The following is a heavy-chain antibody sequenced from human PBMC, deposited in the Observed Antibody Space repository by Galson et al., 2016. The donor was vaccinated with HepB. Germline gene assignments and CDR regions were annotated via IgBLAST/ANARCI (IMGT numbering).Heavy chain of an antibody. D-gene: IGHD4-23*01. V-gene: IGHV1-3*01. CDR3: ARGRGNSYYGMDV. CDR1: GFTFTSHV. J-gene: IGHJ6*02. Sequence: SVKVSCKASGFTFTSHVMHWVRQAPGQRPEWMGWINDGNSNIRYSQKFEGRVTITRDTSATTAYMELNSLTSEDTAVYYCARGRGNSYYGMDVWGQGTTVTVSS. CDR2: INDGNSNI.